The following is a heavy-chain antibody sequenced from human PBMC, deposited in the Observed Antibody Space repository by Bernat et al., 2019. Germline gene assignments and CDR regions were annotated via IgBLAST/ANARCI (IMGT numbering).Heavy chain of an antibody. CDR3: AAAYQDIVVVPAAPPDV. J-gene: IGHJ6*04. CDR2: IVVGSGNT. Sequence: QMQLVQSGPEVKKPGTSVKVSCKASGFTFTSSAVQWVRQARGQRLEWIGWIVVGSGNTNYAQKFQERVTITRDMSTSTAYMELSSLGSEDTAVYYCAAAYQDIVVVPAAPPDVWGKGTTVTVSS. CDR1: GFTFTSSA. V-gene: IGHV1-58*01. D-gene: IGHD2-2*01.